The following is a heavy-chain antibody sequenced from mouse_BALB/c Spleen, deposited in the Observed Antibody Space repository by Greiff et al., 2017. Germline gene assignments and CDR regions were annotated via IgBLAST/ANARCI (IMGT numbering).Heavy chain of an antibody. V-gene: IGHV1-55*01. J-gene: IGHJ2*01. CDR1: GYNFTSYW. D-gene: IGHD1-1*01. Sequence: QVQLQQPGAELVKPGTSVKLSCKASGYNFTSYWINWVKLRPGQGLEWIGDIYPGSGSTNYNEKFKSKATLTVDTSSSTAYMQLSSLASEDSALYYCARNYYGSSPDYWGQGTTLTVSS. CDR3: ARNYYGSSPDY. CDR2: IYPGSGST.